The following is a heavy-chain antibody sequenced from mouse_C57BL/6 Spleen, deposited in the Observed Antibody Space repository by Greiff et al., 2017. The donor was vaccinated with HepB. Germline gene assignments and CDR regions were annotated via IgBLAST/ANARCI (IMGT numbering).Heavy chain of an antibody. D-gene: IGHD2-4*01. CDR2: IRSKSNNYAT. V-gene: IGHV10-1*01. Sequence: EVKVVESGGGLVQPKGSLKLSCAASGFSFNTYAMNWVRQAPGKGLEWVARIRSKSNNYATYYADSVKDRFTISRDDSESMLYLQMNNLKTEDTAMYYCVRPVYYDALFAYWGQGTLVTVSA. CDR1: GFSFNTYA. J-gene: IGHJ3*01. CDR3: VRPVYYDALFAY.